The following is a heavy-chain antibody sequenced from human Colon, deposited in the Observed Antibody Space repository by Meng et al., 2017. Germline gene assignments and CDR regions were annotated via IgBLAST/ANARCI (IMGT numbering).Heavy chain of an antibody. CDR1: GGSVSSASYY. J-gene: IGHJ4*02. CDR2: IHYSGSR. Sequence: APPHGWGPGVVRPSETLPLPGNVSGGSVSSASYYWSWIRQPPGKGLEWIGLIHYSGSRNYNPSLKSRVTMSVDTSKNQVSLRLTSVTAADTAVYYCARFYGSGTFEVHDYWGQGTLVTVSS. D-gene: IGHD3-10*01. CDR3: ARFYGSGTFEVHDY. V-gene: IGHV4-61*01.